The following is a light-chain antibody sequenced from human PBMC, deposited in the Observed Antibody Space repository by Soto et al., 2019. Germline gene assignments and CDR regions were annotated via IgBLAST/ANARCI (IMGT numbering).Light chain of an antibody. CDR1: QGISSY. V-gene: IGKV1-9*01. CDR3: QQLNSYPRT. J-gene: IGKJ1*01. Sequence: DIQLTQSPSFLSASVGDRVTITCRASQGISSYLAWYQQKPGKAPKLLIYAASILQSGVPSRFSGSGSGTEFTLTISSRQPEDFATYYCQQLNSYPRTFGQGTKVEIK. CDR2: AAS.